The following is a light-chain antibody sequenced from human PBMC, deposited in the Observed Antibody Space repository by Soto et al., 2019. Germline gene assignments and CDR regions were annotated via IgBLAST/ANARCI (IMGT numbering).Light chain of an antibody. Sequence: DIQMTQSPSSLSASVGDRVTITCQASQDISDYVNWYQQKPGKAPNLLIYDAFNLKTGVPSRFSASRSGTDFTFTISSLQPEDVATYFCQQYDDIPYTFGQGTKLEIK. CDR1: QDISDY. J-gene: IGKJ2*01. V-gene: IGKV1-33*01. CDR2: DAF. CDR3: QQYDDIPYT.